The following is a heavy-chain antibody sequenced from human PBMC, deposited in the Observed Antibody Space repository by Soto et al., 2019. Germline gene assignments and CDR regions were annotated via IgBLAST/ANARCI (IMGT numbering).Heavy chain of an antibody. Sequence: QVQLQESGPGLVKPSETLSLTCTVSGGSISSYYWSWIRQPPGKGLEWIGYIYYSGSTNYNPSLKSRATISVDTSKNKFSLKLSSVTAADTAVYYCARRYGDAFDIWGQGTMVTVSS. CDR1: GGSISSYY. V-gene: IGHV4-59*08. J-gene: IGHJ3*02. D-gene: IGHD4-17*01. CDR3: ARRYGDAFDI. CDR2: IYYSGST.